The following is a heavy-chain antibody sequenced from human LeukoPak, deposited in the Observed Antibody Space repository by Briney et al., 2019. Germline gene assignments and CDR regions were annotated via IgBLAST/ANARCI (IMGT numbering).Heavy chain of an antibody. CDR2: ISAYNGNT. CDR1: GYTFTSYG. CDR3: APAGCSSTSCYTGP. V-gene: IGHV1-18*01. D-gene: IGHD2-2*02. J-gene: IGHJ5*02. Sequence: ASVKVSCKASGYTFTSYGISWVRQAPGQGLEWMGWISAYNGNTNYAQKFQGRVTITADKSTSTAYMELSSLRSEDTAVYYCAPAGCSSTSCYTGPWGQGTLVTVSS.